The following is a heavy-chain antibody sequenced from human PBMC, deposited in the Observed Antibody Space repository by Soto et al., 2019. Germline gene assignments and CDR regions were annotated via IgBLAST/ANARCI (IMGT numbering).Heavy chain of an antibody. V-gene: IGHV3-74*01. CDR3: ARDLGGYASH. Sequence: EVQLVESGGGLVQPGGSLRLSCAASGFTFSNYWMHWVRQAPGKGPVWVSRINTDGSTTNYADSVKGRFTISRDHAKNTLDLQTNSLGAEDTSVYYCARDLGGYASHWGQGTLVSVSS. CDR2: INTDGSTT. CDR1: GFTFSNYW. J-gene: IGHJ4*02. D-gene: IGHD3-16*01.